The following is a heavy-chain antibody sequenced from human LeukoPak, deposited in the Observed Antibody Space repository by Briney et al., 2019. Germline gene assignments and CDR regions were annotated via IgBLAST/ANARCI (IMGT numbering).Heavy chain of an antibody. CDR2: MNPNSGNT. CDR3: ARDLYSSMEEIDY. CDR1: GYTFTSYD. Sequence: ASVKVSCKASGYTFTSYDINWVRQATGQGLEWMGWMNPNSGNTGYAQKFQGRVTITRNTSISTAYMELSSLRSEDTAVYYCARDLYSSMEEIDYWGQGTLVTVSS. J-gene: IGHJ4*02. V-gene: IGHV1-8*03. D-gene: IGHD6-13*01.